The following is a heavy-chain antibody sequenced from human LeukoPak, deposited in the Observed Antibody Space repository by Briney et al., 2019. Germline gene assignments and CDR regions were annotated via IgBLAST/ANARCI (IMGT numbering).Heavy chain of an antibody. D-gene: IGHD1-26*01. V-gene: IGHV3-30*02. Sequence: GGSLRLSCAASGFTFSSYGMHWVRQAPGKGLEWVAFIRYDGSNKYYADSVKGRFTISRDNSKNTLYLQMNSLRAEDTAVYYCARSAIVRATTGAFDIWGQGTMVTVSS. J-gene: IGHJ3*02. CDR2: IRYDGSNK. CDR3: ARSAIVRATTGAFDI. CDR1: GFTFSSYG.